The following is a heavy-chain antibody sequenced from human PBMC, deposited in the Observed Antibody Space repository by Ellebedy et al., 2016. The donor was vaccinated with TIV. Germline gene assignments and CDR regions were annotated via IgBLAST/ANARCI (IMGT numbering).Heavy chain of an antibody. CDR1: GFTFSSYG. CDR3: AKDPAGLIEQPVDY. Sequence: GGSLRLXXAASGFTFSSYGMHWVRQAPGKGLEWVSYISSSSSTIYYADSVKGRFTISRDNSKNTLYLQMNSLRAEDTAVYYCAKDPAGLIEQPVDYWGQGTLVTVSS. D-gene: IGHD6-13*01. J-gene: IGHJ4*02. CDR2: ISSSSSTI. V-gene: IGHV3-48*01.